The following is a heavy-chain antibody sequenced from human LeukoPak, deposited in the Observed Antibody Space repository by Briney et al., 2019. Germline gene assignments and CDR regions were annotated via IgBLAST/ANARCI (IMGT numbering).Heavy chain of an antibody. D-gene: IGHD4-23*01. CDR2: MNPNSGNT. J-gene: IGHJ5*02. CDR3: ARDYGGNSGWFDP. CDR1: GYTFTTYD. Sequence: ASVKVSYKASGYTFTTYDINWVRQATGHGLEWIGWMNPNSGNTGYAQKFQGRVSITRDISISTAYMELSSLRSEDTAVYYCARDYGGNSGWFDPWGQGTLVTVSS. V-gene: IGHV1-8*03.